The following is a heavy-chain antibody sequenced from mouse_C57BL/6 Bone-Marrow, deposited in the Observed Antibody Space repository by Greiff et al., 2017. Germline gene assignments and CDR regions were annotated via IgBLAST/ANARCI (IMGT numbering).Heavy chain of an antibody. J-gene: IGHJ3*01. CDR1: GYTFTSYW. Sequence: VQLQQPGAELVQPGSSVKLSCKASGYTFTSYWMHWVEQRPGRGLEWIGRIDPNSGGTKYNEKFKSKATLTVDKPSSTAYMQLSSLTSGDSAVYYCAKRTDSWSAYWGEGTLATVSA. CDR3: AKRTDSWSAY. CDR2: IDPNSGGT. V-gene: IGHV1-72*01. D-gene: IGHD2-4*01.